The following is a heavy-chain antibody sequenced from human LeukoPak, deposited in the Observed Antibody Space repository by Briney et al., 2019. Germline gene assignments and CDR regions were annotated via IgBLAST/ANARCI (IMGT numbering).Heavy chain of an antibody. CDR1: GYTFTSYG. V-gene: IGHV1-18*01. CDR3: ARDSLRYFDWLPLGAYYYYYMDV. Sequence: GASVKVSGKASGYTFTSYGISWVRQAPGQGLEWMGWISAYNGNTNYAQKLQGRVTMTTDTSTSTAYMELRSLRSDDTAVYYCARDSLRYFDWLPLGAYYYYYMDVWGKGTTVTISS. CDR2: ISAYNGNT. J-gene: IGHJ6*03. D-gene: IGHD3-9*01.